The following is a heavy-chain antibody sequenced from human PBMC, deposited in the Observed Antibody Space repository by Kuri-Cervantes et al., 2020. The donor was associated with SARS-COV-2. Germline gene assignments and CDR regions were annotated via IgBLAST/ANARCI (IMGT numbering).Heavy chain of an antibody. CDR2: IYSGGST. Sequence: ETLSLTCAASGFTVSSNYMSWVRQAPGKGLEWVSVIYSGGSTYYADSVKGRFTISRDNSKNTLYLQMNSLRAEDTAVYYCARTPAWVAWFDPWGQGTLVTVSS. J-gene: IGHJ5*02. D-gene: IGHD2-15*01. V-gene: IGHV3-53*01. CDR3: ARTPAWVAWFDP. CDR1: GFTVSSNY.